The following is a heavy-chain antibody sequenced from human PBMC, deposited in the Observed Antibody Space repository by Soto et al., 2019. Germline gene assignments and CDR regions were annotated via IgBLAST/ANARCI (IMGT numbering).Heavy chain of an antibody. Sequence: SVKVSCKASRFTFTSSAVQWVRQARGQRLEWIGWIVVGSGNTNYAQKSQERVTITRDMSTSTAYMELSSLRSEDTAVYYCAADPPSAGDYYYYGMDVWGQGTTVTVSS. CDR2: IVVGSGNT. CDR1: RFTFTSSA. V-gene: IGHV1-58*01. D-gene: IGHD6-19*01. J-gene: IGHJ6*02. CDR3: AADPPSAGDYYYYGMDV.